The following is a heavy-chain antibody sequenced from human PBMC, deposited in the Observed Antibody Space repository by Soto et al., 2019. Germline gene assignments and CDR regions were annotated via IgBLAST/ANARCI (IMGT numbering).Heavy chain of an antibody. V-gene: IGHV3-15*07. J-gene: IGHJ6*02. D-gene: IGHD2-15*01. CDR2: IKTKTHGETT. CDR3: TTGSVEGV. Sequence: EVQLVESGGGLVKPGGSLTLSCAASGFTFINAWMNWVRQAPGKGLEWVGRIKTKTHGETTDYAAPVKGRFTISRDDSKYTRYLQMSSLKADDTAVYYCTTGSVEGVWGQGTTVTVSS. CDR1: GFTFINAW.